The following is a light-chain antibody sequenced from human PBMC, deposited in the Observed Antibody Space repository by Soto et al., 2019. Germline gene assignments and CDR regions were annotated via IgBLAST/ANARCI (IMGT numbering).Light chain of an antibody. Sequence: EVVMTQSPATLSVSPGERATLSCRASQSVSSNLAGYQQKPGQAPRLLIFGASTRASGFPARFSGSGSGTEFTIPISSLQSEDSAVYFCQQYYKWPLTFGGGTKVEIK. CDR2: GAS. CDR1: QSVSSN. V-gene: IGKV3-15*01. J-gene: IGKJ4*01. CDR3: QQYYKWPLT.